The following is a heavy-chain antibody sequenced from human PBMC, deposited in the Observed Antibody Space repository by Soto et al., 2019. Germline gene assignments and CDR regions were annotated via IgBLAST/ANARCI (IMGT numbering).Heavy chain of an antibody. CDR2: INPNSGGT. CDR3: ARSGQTYYDILTDSAPFDY. CDR1: GYTFTGYY. Sequence: QVQLVQSGAEVKKPGASVKVSCKASGYTFTGYYMHWVRQAPGQGLEWMGWINPNSGGTNYAQKFQGRVTMTRDTSISTAYMELSRLRSDDTAVYYCARSGQTYYDILTDSAPFDYWGQGTLVTGSS. D-gene: IGHD3-9*01. V-gene: IGHV1-2*02. J-gene: IGHJ4*02.